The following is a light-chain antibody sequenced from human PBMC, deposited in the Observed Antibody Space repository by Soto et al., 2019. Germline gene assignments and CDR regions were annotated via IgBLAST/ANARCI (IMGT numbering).Light chain of an antibody. CDR1: QTVSSSY. Sequence: EIVLTQSPGTLSLSPGERATLSCRASQTVSSSYVAWYQQKPGQAPRVLIYGASSRATGIPDRFIGSWSGTDYTLTISRLEPEDFAVYYCQHYASSPPWTFGQGTKVEIK. CDR3: QHYASSPPWT. V-gene: IGKV3-20*01. J-gene: IGKJ1*01. CDR2: GAS.